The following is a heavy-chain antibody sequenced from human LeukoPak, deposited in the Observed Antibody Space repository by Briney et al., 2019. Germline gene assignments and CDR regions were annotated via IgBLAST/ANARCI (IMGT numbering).Heavy chain of an antibody. D-gene: IGHD3-22*01. Sequence: PSQTLSLTCTVSGSSISSGSYYWNWIRQPAGKGLEWIGRTYISGTTNYNPSLKSRVTMSIDTSKNQLSLKLSSVTAADTAVYYCAGDSGSDIYYFYGISVWGQGTTVTVSS. J-gene: IGHJ6*02. CDR3: AGDSGSDIYYFYGISV. V-gene: IGHV4-61*02. CDR1: GSSISSGSYY. CDR2: TYISGTT.